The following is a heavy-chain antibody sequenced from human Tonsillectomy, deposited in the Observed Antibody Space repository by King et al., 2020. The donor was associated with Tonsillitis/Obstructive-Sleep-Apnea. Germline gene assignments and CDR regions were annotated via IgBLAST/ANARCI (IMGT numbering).Heavy chain of an antibody. V-gene: IGHV4-59*01. Sequence: QLQESGPGLVKPSETLSLTCTVSGGSISSYYWSWIRQPPGKGLEWIGYIYYSGSTNYNPSLKSRVTISVDTSKNQFSLKLSSVTAADTAVYYCARAPVDYGDHDAFDIWGQGTMVTVSS. CDR3: ARAPVDYGDHDAFDI. CDR2: IYYSGST. J-gene: IGHJ3*02. D-gene: IGHD4-17*01. CDR1: GGSISSYY.